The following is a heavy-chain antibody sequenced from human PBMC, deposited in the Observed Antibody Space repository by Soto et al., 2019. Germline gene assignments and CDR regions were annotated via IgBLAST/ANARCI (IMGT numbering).Heavy chain of an antibody. Sequence: GGSLRLSCAASGFTFSSYGMHWVRQAPGKGLEWVGVMSYGGSNKYYADSVKGRFTISRDNSKNTLYLQMNSLRAEDTAVYSCAEDSGSHYSSSRYIYYYYSGMDVWGQGTTVTVSS. D-gene: IGHD6-13*01. CDR3: AEDSGSHYSSSRYIYYYYSGMDV. V-gene: IGHV3-30*18. J-gene: IGHJ6*02. CDR1: GFTFSSYG. CDR2: MSYGGSNK.